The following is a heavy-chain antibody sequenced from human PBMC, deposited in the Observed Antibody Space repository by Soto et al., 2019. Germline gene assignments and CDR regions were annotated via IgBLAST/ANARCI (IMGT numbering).Heavy chain of an antibody. CDR3: ARITGRHLDY. CDR2: IDYSGTA. CDR1: GGSISSYY. J-gene: IGHJ4*01. D-gene: IGHD2-15*01. Sequence: PSQNLSLTCTVSGGSISSYYRSWIRQPPGKGLEWIGNIDYSGTAYFSPSLATRVTFHVDTSKNQFSLTLYSVTAADTAVYYWARITGRHLDYWAHGIPVTGSS. V-gene: IGHV4-59*04.